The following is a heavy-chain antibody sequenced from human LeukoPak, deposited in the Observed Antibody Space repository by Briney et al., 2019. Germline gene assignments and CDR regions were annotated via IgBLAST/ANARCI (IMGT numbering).Heavy chain of an antibody. CDR1: GFTFSSNS. CDR2: ISSSSRYI. D-gene: IGHD2-2*01. V-gene: IGHV3-21*01. Sequence: GGSLRLSCAASGFTFSSNSMNWVRQAPGKGLEWVSSISSSSRYIYYADSVEGRFTIYRDNAKNSLYLQMNSLRAEDTAVYYCAREYCSSTSCDSNWFDPWGQGTLVTVSS. CDR3: AREYCSSTSCDSNWFDP. J-gene: IGHJ5*02.